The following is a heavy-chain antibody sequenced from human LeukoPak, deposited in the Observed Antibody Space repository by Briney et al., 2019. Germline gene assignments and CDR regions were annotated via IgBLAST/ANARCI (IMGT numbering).Heavy chain of an antibody. CDR1: GFTFSTYW. CDR2: INNDGSGT. J-gene: IGHJ4*02. Sequence: GGSLRLSCAASGFTFSTYWMHWVRQVPGKGLVWVSRINNDGSGTYYADSVKGRFTISRDNSKGTVYLQMNSLRPEDTAVYYCAKDDAWLQYGNWGRGTLVTVSS. CDR3: AKDDAWLQYGN. D-gene: IGHD5-24*01. V-gene: IGHV3-74*01.